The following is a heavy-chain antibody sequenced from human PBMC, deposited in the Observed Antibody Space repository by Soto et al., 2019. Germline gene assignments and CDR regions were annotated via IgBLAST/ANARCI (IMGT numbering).Heavy chain of an antibody. Sequence: PSETLSLTCSVSGGSMNDVTHYWAWIRQPPGKGLEWIATTYYTGGTHYNSSLKSRATISVDTSQNQFSLELTSVTAADTTVYHCASARYFGVDVWGHGTTVTGSS. CDR2: TYYTGGT. J-gene: IGHJ6*02. CDR3: ASARYFGVDV. CDR1: GGSMNDVTHY. V-gene: IGHV4-39*01. D-gene: IGHD5-18*01.